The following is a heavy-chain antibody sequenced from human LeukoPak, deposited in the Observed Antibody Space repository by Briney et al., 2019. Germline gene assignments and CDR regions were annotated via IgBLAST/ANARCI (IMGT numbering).Heavy chain of an antibody. CDR3: ARDLVTVTKRFDI. CDR1: DDSFSSHY. D-gene: IGHD4-17*01. V-gene: IGHV4-59*11. Sequence: SETLSLTCAVSDDSFSSHYWTWVRQPPGKGLEWIGYISYIGRTNYNPSLKSRVTISIDTSKNQFSLKLTSVTAADPAVYYCARDLVTVTKRFDIWGQGTMVRVSS. J-gene: IGHJ3*02. CDR2: ISYIGRT.